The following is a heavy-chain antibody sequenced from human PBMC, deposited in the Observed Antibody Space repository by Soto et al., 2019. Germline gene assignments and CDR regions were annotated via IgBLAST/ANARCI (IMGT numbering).Heavy chain of an antibody. J-gene: IGHJ5*02. D-gene: IGHD1-26*01. CDR3: ARGGGSYVGWFDP. CDR2: INAGNGNT. V-gene: IGHV1-3*01. Sequence: ASVKVSCKASGYTFTSYAMHWVRQAPGQRLEWMGWINAGNGNTKYSQKFQGRVTITRDTSASTAYMELRSLRSDDTAVYYCARGGGSYVGWFDPWGQGTLVTVSS. CDR1: GYTFTSYA.